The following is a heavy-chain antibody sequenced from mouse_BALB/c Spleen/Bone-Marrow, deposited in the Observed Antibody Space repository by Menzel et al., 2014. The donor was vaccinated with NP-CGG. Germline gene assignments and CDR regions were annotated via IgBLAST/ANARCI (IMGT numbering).Heavy chain of an antibody. CDR2: IDPSDSYT. CDR1: GYTFTSYW. V-gene: IGHV1-69*02. D-gene: IGHD3-1*01. CDR3: ATARATSYAMDY. J-gene: IGHJ4*01. Sequence: VQLQQSGAELVKPGASVKLSCKASGYTFTSYWMHWVKQRPGQGLEWIGEIDPSDSYTNYNQKFKGEATLTVDKSSSTAYMQLSSLTSEDSAVYYCATARATSYAMDYWGQGTSVTVSS.